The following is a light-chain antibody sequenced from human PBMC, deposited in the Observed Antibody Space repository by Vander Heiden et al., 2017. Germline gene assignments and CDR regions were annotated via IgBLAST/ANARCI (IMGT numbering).Light chain of an antibody. CDR3: QQYNNWPPLT. CDR1: PSVSSN. V-gene: IGKV3-15*01. CDR2: GAS. Sequence: EIVMTQSPATLSVSPGERATLSCRASPSVSSNLAWYQQKPGQAPRHLIYGASTRATGIPARFSGSGSWTEFTLTISSLQSEDFAVYYCQQYNNWPPLTFGGGTKVEIK. J-gene: IGKJ4*01.